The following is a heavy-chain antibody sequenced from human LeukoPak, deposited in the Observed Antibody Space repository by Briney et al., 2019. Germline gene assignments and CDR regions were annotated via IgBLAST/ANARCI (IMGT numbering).Heavy chain of an antibody. D-gene: IGHD1-26*01. J-gene: IGHJ5*02. Sequence: GGSLRLSCAASGFTFRSYAMSWVRQAPGKGLEWVSGISGSGGSTYYADSVKGRFTVSRDNSKNTLYLQMNSLRAEDTALYYCATTKNKCELPAWGQGTLVTVSS. V-gene: IGHV3-23*01. CDR3: ATTKNKCELPA. CDR1: GFTFRSYA. CDR2: ISGSGGST.